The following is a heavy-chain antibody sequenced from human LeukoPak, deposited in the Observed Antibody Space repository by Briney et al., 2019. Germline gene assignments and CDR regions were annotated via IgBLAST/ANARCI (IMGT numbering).Heavy chain of an antibody. CDR1: GGSFSGYY. CDR2: INHSGST. Sequence: SETLSLTCAVYGGSFSGYYWSWIRQPPGKGLEWIGEINHSGSTNYNPSLKSRVTISVDTSKNQFSLKLSSVTAADTAVYYCARGGGGGWFLFDYWGQGTLVTVSS. D-gene: IGHD6-19*01. CDR3: ARGGGGGWFLFDY. V-gene: IGHV4-34*01. J-gene: IGHJ4*02.